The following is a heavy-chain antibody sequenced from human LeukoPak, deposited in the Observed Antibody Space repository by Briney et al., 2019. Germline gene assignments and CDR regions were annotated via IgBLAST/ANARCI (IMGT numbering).Heavy chain of an antibody. CDR2: INHSGST. V-gene: IGHV4-34*01. J-gene: IGHJ4*02. CDR1: GGSFSGYY. D-gene: IGHD1-20*01. Sequence: SETLSLTCAVYGGSFSGYYWSWIRQPPGKGLEWIGEINHSGSTNYNPSLKSRVTISVDTSKNQFSLKLSSVTAADTAVYYCARRGYNWNDVRFDYWGQGTLVTVSS. CDR3: ARRGYNWNDVRFDY.